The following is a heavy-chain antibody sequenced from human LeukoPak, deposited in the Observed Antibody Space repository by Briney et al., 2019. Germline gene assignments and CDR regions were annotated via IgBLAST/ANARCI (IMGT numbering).Heavy chain of an antibody. Sequence: SETLSLTCTVSGGSISSYYWSWIRQPPGKGLEWIGYIYYSGSTNYNPSLKSRVTISVDTSKNQFSLKLSSVTAADTAVYYCGREGFDYDGSVYPRGGNWFDPWGQGTLVTFSS. CDR2: IYYSGST. CDR3: GREGFDYDGSVYPRGGNWFDP. J-gene: IGHJ5*02. D-gene: IGHD3-22*01. V-gene: IGHV4-59*01. CDR1: GGSISSYY.